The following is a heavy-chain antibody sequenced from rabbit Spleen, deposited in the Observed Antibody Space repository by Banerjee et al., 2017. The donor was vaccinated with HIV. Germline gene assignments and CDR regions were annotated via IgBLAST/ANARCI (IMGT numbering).Heavy chain of an antibody. V-gene: IGHV1S7*01. CDR3: VRDVGSSGWGSRLDL. J-gene: IGHJ3*01. Sequence: QSLEESGGGLVKPGGSLTLSCKASGFDFSDYGVSWVRQAPGKGLEWIGYIDPIFGAIYYANWVNGRFTISSHNAQNTVDLQLNSLTAADTATYFCVRDVGSSGWGSRLDLWGPGPWSPS. CDR2: IDPIFGAI. D-gene: IGHD4-1*01. CDR1: GFDFSDYG.